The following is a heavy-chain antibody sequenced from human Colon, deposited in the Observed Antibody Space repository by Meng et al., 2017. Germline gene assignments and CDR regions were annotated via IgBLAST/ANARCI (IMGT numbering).Heavy chain of an antibody. V-gene: IGHV3-30*01. CDR2: ISSDANYK. J-gene: IGHJ4*02. D-gene: IGHD1-14*01. Sequence: QVLLVESGGGVVQPGRSLRLSCVASGFNFNTYAMHWVRQAPGKGLEWVAVISSDANYKYYAASVQGRFSISRDNSENTVYLQMNSLRPKDMSTYYCASSHNLYLVYWGQGTLVTVSS. CDR3: ASSHNLYLVY. CDR1: GFNFNTYA.